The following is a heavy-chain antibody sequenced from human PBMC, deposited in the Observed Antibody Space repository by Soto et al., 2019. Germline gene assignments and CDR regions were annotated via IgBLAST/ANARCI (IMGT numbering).Heavy chain of an antibody. CDR1: GGTFSSYT. CDR2: IIPILGIA. D-gene: IGHD2-8*01. Sequence: QVQLVQSGAEVKKPGSSVKVSCKASGGTFSSYTISWVRQAPGQGLEWMGRIIPILGIANYAQKFQGRVTITADKSTSTAYMELSSLRSEDTAEYYCARSPMVPPSIDIWGQGTMVTVSS. J-gene: IGHJ3*02. CDR3: ARSPMVPPSIDI. V-gene: IGHV1-69*02.